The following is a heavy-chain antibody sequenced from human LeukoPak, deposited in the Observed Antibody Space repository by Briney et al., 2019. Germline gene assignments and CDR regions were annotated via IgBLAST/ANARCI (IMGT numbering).Heavy chain of an antibody. Sequence: ASVKVSCKASSYSFTRYGISWVRQAPGHGLEWMGWISGYNGNTNYAQKFLGRVSMTADTSTSTAYMELRSLTSDDTAVYYCARSGRGTYYYFDLWGQGTLVTVSS. V-gene: IGHV1-18*01. CDR3: ARSGRGTYYYFDL. CDR2: ISGYNGNT. CDR1: SYSFTRYG. J-gene: IGHJ4*02. D-gene: IGHD5-12*01.